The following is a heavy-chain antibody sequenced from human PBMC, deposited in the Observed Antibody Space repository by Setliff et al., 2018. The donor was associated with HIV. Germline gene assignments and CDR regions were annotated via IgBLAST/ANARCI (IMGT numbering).Heavy chain of an antibody. V-gene: IGHV4-4*07. J-gene: IGHJ3*02. D-gene: IGHD6-19*01. CDR2: IYTSGST. CDR3: ARDLSSVYAFDI. Sequence: LSLTCTVSGGSIGSYYWSWIRQPAGKGLEWIGRIYTSGSTNYNPSLRSRVTMSVDTSKNQFSLKLSSVTAADTAVYYCARDLSSVYAFDIWGQGTMVTVSS. CDR1: GGSIGSYY.